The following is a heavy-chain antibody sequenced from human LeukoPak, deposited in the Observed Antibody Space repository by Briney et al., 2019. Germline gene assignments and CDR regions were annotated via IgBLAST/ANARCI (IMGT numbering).Heavy chain of an antibody. CDR1: GGSISSYY. V-gene: IGHV4-59*12. D-gene: IGHD3-3*01. CDR2: IYYSGST. Sequence: SETLSLTCTVSGGSISSYYWSWIRQPPGKGLEWIGYIYYSGSTNYNPSLKSRVTISVDTSKNQFSLKLSSVTAADTAVYYCARVSYDFWSGYYKRGNWFDPWGQGTLVTVSS. J-gene: IGHJ5*02. CDR3: ARVSYDFWSGYYKRGNWFDP.